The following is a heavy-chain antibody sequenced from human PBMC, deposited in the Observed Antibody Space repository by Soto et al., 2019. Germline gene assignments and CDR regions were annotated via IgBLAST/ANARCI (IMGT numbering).Heavy chain of an antibody. CDR3: AHRRPAPGCFDY. CDR2: IYWDDDK. Sequence: QITLKESGPTLVKPTQTLTLTCTFSGFSLSTSGVGVGWIRQPPGKALEWLALIYWDDDKRYSPSLKSRLTIXKXTSKNQVVLTMTNMDPVDTATYYCAHRRPAPGCFDYWGQGTLVTVSS. V-gene: IGHV2-5*02. CDR1: GFSLSTSGVG. D-gene: IGHD1-1*01. J-gene: IGHJ4*02.